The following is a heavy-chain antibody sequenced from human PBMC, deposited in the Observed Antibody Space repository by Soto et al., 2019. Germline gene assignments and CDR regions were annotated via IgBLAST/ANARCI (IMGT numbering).Heavy chain of an antibody. CDR2: ISGSGGST. D-gene: IGHD3-22*01. CDR3: AKDASYDSSGYYYTYYYGMDV. Sequence: GGSLRLSCAASGFTFSSYAMGWVRQAPGKGLEWVSAISGSGGSTYYADSVKGRFTISRDNSKNTLYLQMNSLRAEDTAVYYCAKDASYDSSGYYYTYYYGMDVWGQGTTVTVSS. J-gene: IGHJ6*02. V-gene: IGHV3-23*01. CDR1: GFTFSSYA.